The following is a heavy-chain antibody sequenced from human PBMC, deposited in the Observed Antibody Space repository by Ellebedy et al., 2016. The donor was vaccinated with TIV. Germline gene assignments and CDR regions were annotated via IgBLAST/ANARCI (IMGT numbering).Heavy chain of an antibody. CDR3: ARYCSSTSCRYFDH. V-gene: IGHV4-34*09. J-gene: IGHJ4*02. CDR2: IYYSGNT. CDR1: GGSFSGYY. D-gene: IGHD2-2*01. Sequence: SETLSLTXAVYGGSFSGYYWSWIRQPQGKGLEWIGYIYYSGNTYYNPSLKSRLTISVDTSKNQFSLKLSSVTAADTALYYCARYCSSTSCRYFDHWGQGTLVTVSS.